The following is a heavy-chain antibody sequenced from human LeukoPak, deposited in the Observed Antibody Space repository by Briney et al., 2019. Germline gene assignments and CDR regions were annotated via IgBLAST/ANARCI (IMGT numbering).Heavy chain of an antibody. CDR1: GYTFTGYY. CDR2: INPNSGGT. J-gene: IGHJ4*02. Sequence: ASVKVSCKASGYTFTGYYMHWVRQAPGQGIEWMGWINPNSGGTNYAQKFQGRVTMTRDTSISTAYMELSRLRSDDTAVYYCASLEGYSYGWEFDYWGQGTLVTVSS. V-gene: IGHV1-2*02. CDR3: ASLEGYSYGWEFDY. D-gene: IGHD5-18*01.